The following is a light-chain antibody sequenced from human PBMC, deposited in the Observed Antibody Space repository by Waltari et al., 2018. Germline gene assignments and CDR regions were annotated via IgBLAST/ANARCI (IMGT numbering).Light chain of an antibody. J-gene: IGLJ2*01. CDR2: AVT. V-gene: IGLV2-14*03. CDR1: IRDVGAFNY. Sequence: QSALTQPASVSGSPGQSITLPCPGPIRDVGAFNYVPWYPQHPGKPPQLIIYAVTKRPSGVSNRFSGSKSGTTASLTISGLQAEDEADFYCSSYTTSGTLIFGGGTKLTVL. CDR3: SSYTTSGTLI.